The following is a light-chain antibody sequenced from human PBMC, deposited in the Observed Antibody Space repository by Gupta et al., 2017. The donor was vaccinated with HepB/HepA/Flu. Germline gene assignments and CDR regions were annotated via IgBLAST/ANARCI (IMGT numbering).Light chain of an antibody. CDR3: SSYTSSDTEV. V-gene: IGLV2-14*03. J-gene: IGLJ3*02. CDR1: SSDIGAYNY. CDR2: HVT. Sequence: QSALTQPASVSGSPGQSITISCTGTSSDIGAYNYVSWYQHHPGKAPKFVMYHVTNRPSGVSNRFSGSKSGNTASLTISGLQAEDEGDYYCSSYTSSDTEVFGGGTKLTVL.